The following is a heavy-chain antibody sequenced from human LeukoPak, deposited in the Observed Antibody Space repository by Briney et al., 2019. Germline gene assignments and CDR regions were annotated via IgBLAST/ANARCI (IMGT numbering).Heavy chain of an antibody. V-gene: IGHV4-34*01. Sequence: SETLSLTCAVYGGSFSGYYWSWIRQPPGKGLEWIGEINHSGSTNYNPSLKSRVTISADTSKNQFSLKLSSVTAADTAVYYCARGAPYYYGSGSFRYFDYWGQGTLVTVSS. D-gene: IGHD3-10*01. CDR2: INHSGST. CDR1: GGSFSGYY. CDR3: ARGAPYYYGSGSFRYFDY. J-gene: IGHJ4*02.